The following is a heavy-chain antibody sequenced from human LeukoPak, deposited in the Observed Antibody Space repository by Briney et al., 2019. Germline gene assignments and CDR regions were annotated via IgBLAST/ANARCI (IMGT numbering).Heavy chain of an antibody. CDR1: GFTFSTYT. D-gene: IGHD5-12*01. J-gene: IGHJ4*02. CDR3: AKDRSGTEWLRFPYYFDY. CDR2: ISGSGGGGGTT. V-gene: IGHV3-23*01. Sequence: GGSLRLSCAASGFTFSTYTMSWVRQAPGKGLEWVSAISGSGGGGGTTNYADSVKGRFTISRDNSKNTLYLQMNSLRAEDTAVYYCAKDRSGTEWLRFPYYFDYWGQGTLVTVSS.